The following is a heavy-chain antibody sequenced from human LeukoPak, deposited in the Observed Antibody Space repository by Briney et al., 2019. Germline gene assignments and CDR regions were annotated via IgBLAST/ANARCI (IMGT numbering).Heavy chain of an antibody. D-gene: IGHD1-26*01. CDR3: ARVSGTEGLDY. J-gene: IGHJ4*02. Sequence: SQTLSLTCAVSGGSISSGGYSWSWFRHPPGKGLEWIGYIYHSGSTYYNPSLKSRVTISVDRSKNQFSLKLSSVTAADTAVYYCARVSGTEGLDYWGQGTLVTVSS. CDR2: IYHSGST. CDR1: GGSISSGGYS. V-gene: IGHV4-30-2*01.